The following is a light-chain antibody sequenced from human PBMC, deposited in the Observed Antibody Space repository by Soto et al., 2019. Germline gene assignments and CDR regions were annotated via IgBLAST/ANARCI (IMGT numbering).Light chain of an antibody. CDR2: DAS. CDR3: QQRSNWPPIT. V-gene: IGKV3-11*01. Sequence: EILLTQSPATLSLSPGERATLSCRASQSVSSYLAWYQQKPGQAPRLLIYDASNRSTGIPARFSGSGSVADFTLTISSLEPEDFAVYYCQQRSNWPPITFGQGTRLEIK. CDR1: QSVSSY. J-gene: IGKJ5*01.